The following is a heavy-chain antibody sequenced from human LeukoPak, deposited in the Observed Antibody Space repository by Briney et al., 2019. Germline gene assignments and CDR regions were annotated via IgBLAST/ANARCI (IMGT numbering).Heavy chain of an antibody. CDR3: ARGLFGELLNSRDY. Sequence: GSVKVSCKASGYTFTGYYMHWVRQAPGQGLEWMGWINPNSGGTNYAQKFQGRVTITRNTSISTAYMELSSLRSEDTAVYYCARGLFGELLNSRDYWGQGTLVTVSS. CDR2: INPNSGGT. CDR1: GYTFTGYY. D-gene: IGHD3-10*01. V-gene: IGHV1-2*02. J-gene: IGHJ4*02.